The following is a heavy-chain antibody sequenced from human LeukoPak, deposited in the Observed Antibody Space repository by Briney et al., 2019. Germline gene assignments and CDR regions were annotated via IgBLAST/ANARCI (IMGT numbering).Heavy chain of an antibody. CDR3: ARLGSSSLDY. D-gene: IGHD6-6*01. Sequence: SETLSLTCTVSGGSISSSSYYWGWIRQPPGKGLEWIGSIYYSGSTYYNPSLKSRVTISVDTSKNQFSLKLSSVTAADTAVYCCARLGSSSLDYWGQGTLVTVSS. CDR2: IYYSGST. V-gene: IGHV4-39*01. J-gene: IGHJ4*02. CDR1: GGSISSSSYY.